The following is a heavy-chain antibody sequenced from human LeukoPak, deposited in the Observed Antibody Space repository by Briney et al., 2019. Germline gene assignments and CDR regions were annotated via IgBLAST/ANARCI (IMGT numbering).Heavy chain of an antibody. D-gene: IGHD2-15*01. V-gene: IGHV3-33*01. Sequence: GGCLRLSCAASGFTFSSSGMHWVRQAPGKGLEWVAVILYNGSNKYYADSVKGRFTISRDNSKNTLYLQMNSLRVEGTAVYYCARAGGYCSGGSCYRGYSWFDPWGQGTLVTVSS. CDR3: ARAGGYCSGGSCYRGYSWFDP. CDR1: GFTFSSSG. J-gene: IGHJ5*02. CDR2: ILYNGSNK.